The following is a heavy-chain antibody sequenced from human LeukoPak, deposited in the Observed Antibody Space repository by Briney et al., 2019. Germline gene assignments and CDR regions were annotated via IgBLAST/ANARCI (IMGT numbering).Heavy chain of an antibody. Sequence: GGSLRLSCAASGFTFSYYVMSWVRQAPGKGQEWVSGISGSGDTTHYADPVKGRLTISRDNSKNTLYLQMNSLRAEDTAVYYCARDIGYHTFDYWGQGGLVTVSS. V-gene: IGHV3-23*01. CDR1: GFTFSYYV. CDR3: ARDIGYHTFDY. J-gene: IGHJ4*02. CDR2: ISGSGDTT. D-gene: IGHD5-12*01.